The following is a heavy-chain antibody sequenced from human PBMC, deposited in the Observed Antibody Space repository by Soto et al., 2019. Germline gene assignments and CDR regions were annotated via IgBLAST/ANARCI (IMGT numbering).Heavy chain of an antibody. V-gene: IGHV3-15*01. D-gene: IGHD3-3*01. CDR3: TTGRSSWGLYYDFWSGLGGRNV. CDR1: GFTFSNAW. Sequence: EVQLVESGGGLVKPGGSLRLSCAASGFTFSNAWMSWVRQAPGKGLEWVGRIKSKTDGGTTDYAAPVKGRFTISRDDSKNTLYLQMNSLKTEDTAVYYCTTGRSSWGLYYDFWSGLGGRNVWGQGTTVTVSS. CDR2: IKSKTDGGTT. J-gene: IGHJ6*02.